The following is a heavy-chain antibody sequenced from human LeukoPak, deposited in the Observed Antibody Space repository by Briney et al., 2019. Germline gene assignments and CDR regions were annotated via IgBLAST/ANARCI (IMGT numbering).Heavy chain of an antibody. D-gene: IGHD5-18*01. CDR2: ITWDGGIT. CDR3: ATGYSYVYGLGYYFEN. Sequence: GGSLRLSCAASGFNFDDYTMHWVRQAPGKGLEWVSLITWDGGITYYADSVTGRFTISRDNSKNSLYMQMNSLRTEDTALYYCATGYSYVYGLGYYFENWGQGTLVTVST. J-gene: IGHJ4*02. V-gene: IGHV3-43*01. CDR1: GFNFDDYT.